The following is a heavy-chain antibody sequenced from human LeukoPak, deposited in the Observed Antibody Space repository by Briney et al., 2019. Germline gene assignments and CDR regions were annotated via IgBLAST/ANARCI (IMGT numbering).Heavy chain of an antibody. J-gene: IGHJ3*02. Sequence: SLKVSCNGSGDTSGSYAMNWVRPAPGQGLEWVAGIISLIAITNHAQKLQGRVTVNADTSTNTVYMELSSLRPDDTAVYDCARARSRITFGGIRHAFDIWGQGTLVTVSS. CDR3: ARARSRITFGGIRHAFDI. CDR2: IISLIAIT. V-gene: IGHV1-69*10. CDR1: GDTSGSYA. D-gene: IGHD3-16*01.